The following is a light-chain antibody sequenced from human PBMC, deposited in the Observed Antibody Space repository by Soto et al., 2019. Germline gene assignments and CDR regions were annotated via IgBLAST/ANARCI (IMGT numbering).Light chain of an antibody. CDR3: QQYHTWPA. V-gene: IGKV3-15*01. J-gene: IGKJ1*01. CDR1: QSVFSS. CDR2: GAA. Sequence: ETVMTQSPATLSVSPGERATLSCRASQSVFSSLAWYQHKPGQAPRLLIYGAATRATGIPARFSGSGSGTELTLTISSLQSDDVAVYYCQQYHTWPAFGEGTKVEIK.